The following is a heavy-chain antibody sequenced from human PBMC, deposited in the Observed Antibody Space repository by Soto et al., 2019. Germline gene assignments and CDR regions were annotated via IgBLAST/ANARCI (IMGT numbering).Heavy chain of an antibody. Sequence: EVQLVESGGGLVQPGGSLRLSCATSGLSLTKYWMHWVCQDPGKGLVWVSRIDSGGRDTSYADSVRGRFTISRDIAKNTLYLQMNSLRAEDTAVYYCTTVFDFWGQGTLVTVSS. V-gene: IGHV3-74*01. CDR3: TTVFDF. J-gene: IGHJ4*02. CDR2: IDSGGRDT. CDR1: GLSLTKYW.